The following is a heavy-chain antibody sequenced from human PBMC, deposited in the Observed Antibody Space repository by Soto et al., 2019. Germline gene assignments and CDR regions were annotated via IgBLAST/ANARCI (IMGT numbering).Heavy chain of an antibody. Sequence: QLHRGQSGAEVKKPVSSVKVSCKASGGTFSSYTINWVRQAPGQGLEWLGGIIPMFGTLYYAQKFQGRLTIAADSSTSTAYMELRTLRSVDTAVYYCARKVASSDDAFDIWGQGTMVTVSS. CDR1: GGTFSSYT. J-gene: IGHJ3*02. D-gene: IGHD6-6*01. CDR3: ARKVASSDDAFDI. V-gene: IGHV1-69*06. CDR2: IIPMFGTL.